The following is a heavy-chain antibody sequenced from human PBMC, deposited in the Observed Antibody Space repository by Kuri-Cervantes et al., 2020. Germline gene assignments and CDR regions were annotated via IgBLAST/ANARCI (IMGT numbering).Heavy chain of an antibody. CDR1: GYTFTSYA. CDR3: ARVASIAVAPGGWYFDL. V-gene: IGHV1-46*01. J-gene: IGHJ2*01. D-gene: IGHD6-19*01. CDR2: INPSGGST. Sequence: ASVKVSCKASGYTFTSYAMNWVRQAPGQGLEWMGIINPSGGSTSYAQKFQGRVTMTRDTSTSTVYMELSSLRSEDTAVYYCARVASIAVAPGGWYFDLWGRGTLVTVSS.